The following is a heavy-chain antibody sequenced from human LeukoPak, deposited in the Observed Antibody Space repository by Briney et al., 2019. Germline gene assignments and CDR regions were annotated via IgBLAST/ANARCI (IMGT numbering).Heavy chain of an antibody. CDR3: ARVGYYGGSFDI. J-gene: IGHJ3*02. Sequence: PSETLSLTCTVSGGSISSYYWSWIRQPPGKGPEWIGYTYYSGSTNYNPSLKSRVTISVDTSKNQFSLKLSSVTAADTAVYYCARVGYYGGSFDIWGQGTMVTVSS. CDR2: TYYSGST. D-gene: IGHD4-17*01. CDR1: GGSISSYY. V-gene: IGHV4-59*01.